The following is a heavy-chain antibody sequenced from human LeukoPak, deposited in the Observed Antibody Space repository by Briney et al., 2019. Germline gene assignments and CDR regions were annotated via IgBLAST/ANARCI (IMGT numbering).Heavy chain of an antibody. V-gene: IGHV4-4*07. J-gene: IGHJ4*02. D-gene: IGHD4-17*01. Sequence: SETLSLTCTVSGGSIRNYYWSWIRQPAGEGLEWIGRLHTSGSTHYNPSLKSRVTMSVDTSKNQFSLKLSSVTAADTAVYYCARDFGYGDYFFDDWGQGTLVTVSS. CDR1: GGSIRNYY. CDR2: LHTSGST. CDR3: ARDFGYGDYFFDD.